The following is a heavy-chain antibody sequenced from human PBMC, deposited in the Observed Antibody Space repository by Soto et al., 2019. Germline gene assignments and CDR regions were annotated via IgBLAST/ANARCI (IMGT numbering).Heavy chain of an antibody. J-gene: IGHJ4*01. CDR2: IIPFLGVT. CDR3: ASDWDSSVSTWELGGH. CDR1: GGTFRPYT. V-gene: IGHV1-69*02. Sequence: QVHLVQSGAEGKKPGSSVKVSCKASGGTFRPYTINWVRQAPGQGLEWMGRIIPFLGVTNHAQKFQDRVTITADKSTSTAYLEFKSLRSEDTAGYYSASDWDSSVSTWELGGHCGHVALVTVSS. D-gene: IGHD3-9*01.